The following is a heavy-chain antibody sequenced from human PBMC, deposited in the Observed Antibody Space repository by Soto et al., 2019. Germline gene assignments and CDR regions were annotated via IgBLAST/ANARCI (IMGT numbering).Heavy chain of an antibody. V-gene: IGHV1-46*01. CDR3: ARGITETASTRPPQARPYYFDY. J-gene: IGHJ4*02. CDR1: GYTFTSYY. D-gene: IGHD1-20*01. Sequence: ASVKVSCKASGYTFTSYYMHWVRQAPGQGLEWMGIINPSGGSTSYAQKFQGRVTMTRDTSTSTVYMELSSLSSEDTAVYYCARGITETASTRPPQARPYYFDYWGQGTLVTVSS. CDR2: INPSGGST.